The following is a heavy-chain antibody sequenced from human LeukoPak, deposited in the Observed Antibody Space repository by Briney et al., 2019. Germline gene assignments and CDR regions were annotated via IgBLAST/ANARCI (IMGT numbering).Heavy chain of an antibody. D-gene: IGHD6-13*01. V-gene: IGHV1-2*02. CDR2: INPNSGGT. J-gene: IGHJ4*02. CDR3: ARSGEVGQQPVRRDFDY. CDR1: GYTFTSYD. Sequence: GASVKVSCKASGYTFTSYDINWVRQAPGQGLEWMGWINPNSGGTNYAQKFQGRVTMTRDTSISTAYMELSRLRSDDTAVYYCARSGEVGQQPVRRDFDYWGQGTLVTVSS.